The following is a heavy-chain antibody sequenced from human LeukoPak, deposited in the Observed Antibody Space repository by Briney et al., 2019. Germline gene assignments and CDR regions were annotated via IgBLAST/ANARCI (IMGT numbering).Heavy chain of an antibody. V-gene: IGHV1-69*06. CDR2: IIPIFGTA. CDR1: GGTFSSYA. CDR3: AESREMATIYDAFDI. D-gene: IGHD5-24*01. J-gene: IGHJ3*02. Sequence: GASVKVSCKASGGTFSSYAISWVRQAPGQGLEWMGGIIPIFGTANYEQKFQGRVTITADKSTSTAYMELSSLRSEDTAVYYCAESREMATIYDAFDIWGQGTMVTVSS.